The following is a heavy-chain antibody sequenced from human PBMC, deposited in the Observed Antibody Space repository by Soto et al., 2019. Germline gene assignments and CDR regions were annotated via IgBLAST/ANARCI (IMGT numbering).Heavy chain of an antibody. CDR2: ITPFNGNT. Sequence: SVKVSCKASGYTLTYRYLHWVRQAPGQALEWMGWITPFNGNTNYAQKFQDRVTITRDRSMSTAYMELSSLRSEDTAMYYCASFGGMAELRYFDNAKDYWGQGTLVTVSS. J-gene: IGHJ4*02. D-gene: IGHD3-9*01. CDR1: GYTLTYRY. CDR3: ASFGGMAELRYFDNAKDY. V-gene: IGHV1-45*02.